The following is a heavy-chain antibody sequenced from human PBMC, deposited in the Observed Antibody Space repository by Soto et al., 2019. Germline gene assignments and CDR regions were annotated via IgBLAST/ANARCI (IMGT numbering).Heavy chain of an antibody. CDR1: GFTVSSNY. V-gene: IGHV3-66*01. J-gene: IGHJ6*02. CDR2: IYSGGST. Sequence: VGSLRLSCAASGFTVSSNYMSWVRQAPGKGLEWVSVIYSGGSTYYADSVKGRFTISRDNSKNTLYLQMNSLRAEDTAVYYCARDSVLEGAIEYYYYGMDVWGQGTTVTGSS. CDR3: ARDSVLEGAIEYYYYGMDV. D-gene: IGHD1-26*01.